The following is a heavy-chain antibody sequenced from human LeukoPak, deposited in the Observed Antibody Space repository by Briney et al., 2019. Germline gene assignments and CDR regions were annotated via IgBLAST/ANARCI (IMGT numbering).Heavy chain of an antibody. CDR1: GFTVSSNY. J-gene: IGHJ4*02. CDR3: ARADYYYDRSGYSSLDY. D-gene: IGHD3-22*01. V-gene: IGHV3-53*04. CDR2: IYSGGST. Sequence: GWSLRLSCAASGFTVSSNYMSWVRQAPGKGLELVSVIYSGGSTYYADSVKGRFTISRHNSKNTLYLQMNSLRAEDTAVYYCARADYYYDRSGYSSLDYRVKGILVIVSS.